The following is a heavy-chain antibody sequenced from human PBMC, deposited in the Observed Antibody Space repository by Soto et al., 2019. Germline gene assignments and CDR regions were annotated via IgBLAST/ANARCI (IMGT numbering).Heavy chain of an antibody. CDR1: GYTFTSYY. D-gene: IGHD3-3*01. Sequence: ASVKVSCKASGYTFTSYYMHWVRQAPGQGLEWMGWISPYDGNTSYAQKLQGRVTMTTDTSTSTAYMELRSLRSDDTAVYYCASSYYDFWSGYYCLGPWGQGTLVTVSS. CDR3: ASSYYDFWSGYYCLGP. J-gene: IGHJ5*02. CDR2: ISPYDGNT. V-gene: IGHV1-18*04.